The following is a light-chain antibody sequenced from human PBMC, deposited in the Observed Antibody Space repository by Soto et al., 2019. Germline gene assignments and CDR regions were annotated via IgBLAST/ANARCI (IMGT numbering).Light chain of an antibody. CDR3: ASWDDNLNGPV. CDR1: SSNIGNNP. V-gene: IGLV1-36*01. CDR2: YDN. J-gene: IGLJ2*01. Sequence: QSVLTQPPSVSDAPRQRGTISCSGSSSNIGNNPVNWYQQFPGTAPKLLIYYDNMLYSGVSDRFSGSKSGTSASLAISGLQSEDEADYYCASWDDNLNGPVFGRGTKLTVL.